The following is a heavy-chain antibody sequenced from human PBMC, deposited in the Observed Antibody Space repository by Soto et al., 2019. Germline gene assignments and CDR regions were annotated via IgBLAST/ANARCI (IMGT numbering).Heavy chain of an antibody. J-gene: IGHJ4*02. CDR3: ARDSGYGDPFDY. CDR2: NFYSGNT. CDR1: GGYISPYY. V-gene: IGHV4-59*01. Sequence: QVQLQESGPGLVKPSETLSLTCTVSGGYISPYYWSWIRQPPGKGLEWIGYNFYSGNTNYNPSLRSRVTISVDTSKNQFSLKLSSVTAADTAVYYCARDSGYGDPFDYWGQGTLVTVSS. D-gene: IGHD4-17*01.